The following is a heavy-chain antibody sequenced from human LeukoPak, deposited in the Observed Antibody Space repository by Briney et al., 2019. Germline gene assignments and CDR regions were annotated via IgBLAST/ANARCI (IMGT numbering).Heavy chain of an antibody. Sequence: ASVKVSCKASGYTFSSKYMHWVRQAPGQGLEWRGIINPSGGQTTYAQKFQGRVTMTRDTSTSTVYMELRSLKSEDTAVYYCAREGFDSSISGTTFDYWGQGTLVTVSS. V-gene: IGHV1-46*01. CDR3: AREGFDSSISGTTFDY. CDR1: GYTFSSKY. D-gene: IGHD1-20*01. CDR2: INPSGGQT. J-gene: IGHJ4*02.